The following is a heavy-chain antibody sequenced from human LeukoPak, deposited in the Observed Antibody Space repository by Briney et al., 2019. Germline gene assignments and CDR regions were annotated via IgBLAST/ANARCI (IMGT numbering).Heavy chain of an antibody. V-gene: IGHV1-69*01. CDR2: IIPIFGTA. CDR1: GGTFSSYA. CDR3: ASQVVVAAPAFHY. J-gene: IGHJ4*02. Sequence: GASVKVSCKASGGTFSSYAISWVRQAPGQGLEWMGGIIPIFGTANYAQKFQGRVTITADESTSTAYMELSSLRSEDTAVYYCASQVVVAAPAFHYWGQGTLVTVSS. D-gene: IGHD2-15*01.